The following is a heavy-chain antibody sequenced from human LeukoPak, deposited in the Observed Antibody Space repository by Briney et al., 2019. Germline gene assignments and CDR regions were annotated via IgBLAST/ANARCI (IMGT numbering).Heavy chain of an antibody. CDR2: IYYSGST. V-gene: IGHV4-59*12. D-gene: IGHD5-18*01. J-gene: IGHJ4*02. CDR1: GGSISSYY. CDR3: ATFNVDTAMATDY. Sequence: SETLSLTCTVSGGSISSYYWSWIRQPPGKGLEWIGYIYYSGSTNYNPSLKSRVTLSVDTSKNQFSLKLSSVTAADTAVYYCATFNVDTAMATDYWGQGTLVTVSS.